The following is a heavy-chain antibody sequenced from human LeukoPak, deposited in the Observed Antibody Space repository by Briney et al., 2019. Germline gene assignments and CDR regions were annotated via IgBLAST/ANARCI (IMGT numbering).Heavy chain of an antibody. CDR1: GFTFSSYA. Sequence: GGSLRLSCAASGFTFSSYAMSWVRQAPGKGLEWVSAISGSGGSTYYADSVKGRFTISRDNSKNTLYLQMNSLRAEDTAVYYCAKVVDPDQYCSSTSCYLDAFDIWGQGTTVTVSS. CDR3: AKVVDPDQYCSSTSCYLDAFDI. CDR2: ISGSGGST. D-gene: IGHD2-2*01. J-gene: IGHJ3*02. V-gene: IGHV3-23*01.